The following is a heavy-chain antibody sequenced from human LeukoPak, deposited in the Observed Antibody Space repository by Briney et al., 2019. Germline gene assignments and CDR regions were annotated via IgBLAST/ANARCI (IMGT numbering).Heavy chain of an antibody. J-gene: IGHJ6*02. Sequence: GRSLRVFCAASGFTFSSFAIHWVRQAPGKGLEWVAVISYDGSNKYYADSVKGRFTISRDNSKNTLFLQMNSLRAEDTAVYYCAKSGATLDYYFYGMDVWGQGTTVTVSS. CDR1: GFTFSSFA. CDR2: ISYDGSNK. CDR3: AKSGATLDYYFYGMDV. D-gene: IGHD3-10*01. V-gene: IGHV3-30*18.